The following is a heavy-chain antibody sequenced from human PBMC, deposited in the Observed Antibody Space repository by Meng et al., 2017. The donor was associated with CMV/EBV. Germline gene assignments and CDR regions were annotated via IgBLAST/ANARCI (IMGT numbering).Heavy chain of an antibody. J-gene: IGHJ6*02. CDR2: IYYSGST. CDR1: GGSISSSSYY. Sequence: GSLRLSCTVSGGSISSSSYYWCWIRQPPGKGLEWIGSIYYSGSTYYNPSLKSRVTISVDTSKNQFSLKLSSVTAADTAVYYCARDLYYDSSGYYNLAGYYYGMDVWGQGTTVTVSS. D-gene: IGHD3-22*01. CDR3: ARDLYYDSSGYYNLAGYYYGMDV. V-gene: IGHV4-39*07.